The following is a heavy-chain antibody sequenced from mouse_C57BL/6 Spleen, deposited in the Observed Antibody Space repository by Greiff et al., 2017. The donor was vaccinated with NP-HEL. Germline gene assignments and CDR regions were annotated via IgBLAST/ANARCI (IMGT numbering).Heavy chain of an antibody. V-gene: IGHV7-3*01. Sequence: EVQLVESGGGLVQPGGSLSLSCAASGFTFTDYYMSWVRQTPGKALEWLGFIRNKANGYTTEYSASVKGRFTISRDNSQSILYLQMKALRAEDSATYYCARLTGTWYFDVWGTGTTVTVSS. D-gene: IGHD4-1*01. CDR1: GFTFTDYY. J-gene: IGHJ1*03. CDR3: ARLTGTWYFDV. CDR2: IRNKANGYTT.